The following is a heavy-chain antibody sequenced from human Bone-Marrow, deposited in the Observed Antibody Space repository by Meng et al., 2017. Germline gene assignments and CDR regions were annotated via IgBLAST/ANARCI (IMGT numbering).Heavy chain of an antibody. CDR1: GFTFSSYA. V-gene: IGHV3-30*04. CDR2: ISYDGSNK. D-gene: IGHD6-19*01. CDR3: ARDKAGPRGSYYFDY. J-gene: IGHJ4*02. Sequence: GGPLRLSCAASGFTFSSYAMHWVRQAPGKGLEWVAVISYDGSNKYYADSVKGRFTISRDNSKNTLYLQMNSLRAEDTAVYYCARDKAGPRGSYYFDYWGQGTLVTVSS.